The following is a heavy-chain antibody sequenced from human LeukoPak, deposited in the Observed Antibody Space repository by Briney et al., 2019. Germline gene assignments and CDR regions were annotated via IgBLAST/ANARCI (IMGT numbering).Heavy chain of an antibody. Sequence: ASVKVSCKASGYTFTGYYMHWVRQAPGQGLEWMGWINPNSGGTNYAQKFQGRVTMTRDTSIGTAYMELSRLRSDDTAVYYCARVSSVRGVIPNYYFDYWGQGTLVTVSS. D-gene: IGHD3-10*01. V-gene: IGHV1-2*02. CDR2: INPNSGGT. CDR3: ARVSSVRGVIPNYYFDY. J-gene: IGHJ4*02. CDR1: GYTFTGYY.